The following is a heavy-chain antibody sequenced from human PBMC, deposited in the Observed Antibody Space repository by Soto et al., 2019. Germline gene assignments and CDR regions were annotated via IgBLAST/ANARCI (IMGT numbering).Heavy chain of an antibody. V-gene: IGHV5-51*03. J-gene: IGHJ3*02. CDR3: ARRRRVPPHRDAFDI. CDR1: GYSFTSYW. CDR2: IYPGDSDT. Sequence: EVQLVHSGAEVKKPGESLKISCTGSGYSFTSYWIGWVRQMPGKGLEWMGIIYPGDSDTRYSPSFQGQVTISADTAISTAYLQWSSLKASDTAMYYCARRRRVPPHRDAFDIWGQGTMVTVSS.